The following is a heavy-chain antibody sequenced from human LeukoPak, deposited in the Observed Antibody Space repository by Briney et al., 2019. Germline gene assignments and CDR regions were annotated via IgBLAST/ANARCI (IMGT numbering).Heavy chain of an antibody. CDR2: IYYSGST. V-gene: IGHV4-59*01. J-gene: IGHJ6*03. CDR3: AGDRGNYDFWSGFDAGYMDV. Sequence: SETLSLTCTVSGGSISSYYWSWIRQPPGKGLEWIGYIYYSGSTNYNPSLKSRVTISVDTSKNQFSLKLSSVTAADTAVYYCAGDRGNYDFWSGFDAGYMDVWGKGTTVTISS. D-gene: IGHD3-3*01. CDR1: GGSISSYY.